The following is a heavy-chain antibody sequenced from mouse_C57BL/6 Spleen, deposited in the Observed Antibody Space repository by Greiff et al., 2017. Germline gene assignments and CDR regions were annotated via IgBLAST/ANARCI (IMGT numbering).Heavy chain of an antibody. CDR3: ARSRTGTVDFDY. V-gene: IGHV1-76*01. Sequence: QVQLTESGAELVRPGASVKLSCKASGYTFTDYYINWVKQRPGQGLEWIARIYPGSGTTYYNENFKGKATLTAEKSSSTAYMQLSSLTSESSAVYVWARSRTGTVDFDYWGQGTTLTVSS. J-gene: IGHJ2*01. CDR1: GYTFTDYY. CDR2: IYPGSGTT. D-gene: IGHD4-1*01.